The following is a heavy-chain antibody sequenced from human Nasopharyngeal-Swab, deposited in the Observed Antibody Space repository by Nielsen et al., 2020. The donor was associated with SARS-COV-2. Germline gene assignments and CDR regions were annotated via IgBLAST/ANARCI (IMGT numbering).Heavy chain of an antibody. CDR3: ARVRYYYYGMDV. J-gene: IGHJ6*02. CDR2: IYSGGST. V-gene: IGHV3-53*01. Sequence: VRQAPGKGLEWVSVIYSGGSTYYADSVKGRFTISRGNSKNTLYLQMNSLRAEDTAVYYCARVRYYYYGMDVWGQGTTVTVSS.